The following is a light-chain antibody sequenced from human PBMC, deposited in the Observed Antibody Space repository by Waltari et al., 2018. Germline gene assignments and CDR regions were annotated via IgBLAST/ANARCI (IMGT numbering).Light chain of an antibody. CDR2: EVS. J-gene: IGLJ1*01. CDR3: CSYAGSKFYV. CDR1: SSDVGRYNL. V-gene: IGLV2-23*02. Sequence: QSALTQPASVSGSPAQSIPISCTGTSSDVGRYNLVSWYQQHPGKGPKLMIYEVSKRPSGVSNRFSGSKSGNTASLTISGLQAEDEAEYYCCSYAGSKFYVFGTGTKVTVL.